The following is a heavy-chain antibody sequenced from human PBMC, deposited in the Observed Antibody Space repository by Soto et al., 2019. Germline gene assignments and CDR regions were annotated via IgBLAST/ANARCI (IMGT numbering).Heavy chain of an antibody. V-gene: IGHV1-46*01. CDR3: FGEMATINPPFDF. CDR2: INPSVGST. J-gene: IGHJ4*02. CDR1: GYTFTSYY. D-gene: IGHD5-12*01. Sequence: ASVKVSCKASGYTFTSYYMHWVRQAPGQGLEWMGIINPSVGSTSYAQKFQGRVTLTRDTSTSTVYMELSSLRSEDTAVYYCFGEMATINPPFDFWGQGTLVTVSS.